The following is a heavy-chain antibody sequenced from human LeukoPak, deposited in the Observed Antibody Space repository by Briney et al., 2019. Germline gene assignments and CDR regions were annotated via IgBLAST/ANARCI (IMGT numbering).Heavy chain of an antibody. CDR3: ARDDGTARHIDY. D-gene: IGHD1-1*01. J-gene: IGHJ4*02. V-gene: IGHV4-59*01. Sequence: PSETLSLTCTVSGGSISSYYWSWLRQPPGKGLEWIGYIYYSGSTNYNPSLKSRVTISVDTSKNQFSLKLSSVTAADTAVYYCARDDGTARHIDYWGQGTLVTVSS. CDR2: IYYSGST. CDR1: GGSISSYY.